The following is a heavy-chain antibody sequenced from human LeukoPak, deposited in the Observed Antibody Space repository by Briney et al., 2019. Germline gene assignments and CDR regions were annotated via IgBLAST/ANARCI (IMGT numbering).Heavy chain of an antibody. V-gene: IGHV1-69*06. Sequence: GASVKVSCKASGGTFSSYAISWVRQAPGQGLEWMGGIIPIFGTANYAQKFQGRVTITADKSTSTAYMELSSLRSEDTAVYYCARVGATGDYYYYYYMDVWGKGTTVTVSS. CDR1: GGTFSSYA. D-gene: IGHD1-26*01. CDR3: ARVGATGDYYYYYYMDV. J-gene: IGHJ6*03. CDR2: IIPIFGTA.